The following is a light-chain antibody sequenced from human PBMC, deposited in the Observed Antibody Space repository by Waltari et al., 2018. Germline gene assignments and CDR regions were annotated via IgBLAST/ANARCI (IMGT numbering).Light chain of an antibody. J-gene: IGLJ3*02. CDR1: NSNIGSDI. V-gene: IGLV1-44*01. CDR2: ANN. Sequence: QSVVTQPPSASGTPGQRVTLSCSGSNSNIGSDIVNWYQQFPGTAPKLLIYANNHRPSGVPCRFSASRSGTSASLVISGLQSEDEADYYCATWDASLDTWVFGGGTKVTVL. CDR3: ATWDASLDTWV.